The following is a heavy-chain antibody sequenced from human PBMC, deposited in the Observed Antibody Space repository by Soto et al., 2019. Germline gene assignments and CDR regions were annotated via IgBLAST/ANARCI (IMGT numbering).Heavy chain of an antibody. CDR3: AHSRCGGDCLRSYSSHYYYGMDV. V-gene: IGHV2-5*02. J-gene: IGHJ6*02. CDR2: IYWDDDK. D-gene: IGHD2-21*02. CDR1: GFSLSTGGVG. Sequence: QITLKESGPTLVKPTQTLTLTCTFSGFSLSTGGVGVGWIRQPPGKALEWLALIYWDDDKRYSPSLKSRLTVNKDISKNQVVLTMTNMDPVDTATYYCAHSRCGGDCLRSYSSHYYYGMDVWGQGTTVTVSS.